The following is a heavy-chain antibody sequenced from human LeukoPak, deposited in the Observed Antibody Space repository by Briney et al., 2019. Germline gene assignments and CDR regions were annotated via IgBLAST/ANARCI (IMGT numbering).Heavy chain of an antibody. D-gene: IGHD3-9*01. J-gene: IGHJ3*02. V-gene: IGHV4-59*12. Sequence: SETLSLTCTVSGGSISSYYWSWIRQPPGKGLEWIGYIYYSGSTNYNPSLKSRVTISVDTSKNQFSLKLSSVTAADTAVYYCARGSGYFDWLPDAFDIWGQGTMVTVSS. CDR2: IYYSGST. CDR1: GGSISSYY. CDR3: ARGSGYFDWLPDAFDI.